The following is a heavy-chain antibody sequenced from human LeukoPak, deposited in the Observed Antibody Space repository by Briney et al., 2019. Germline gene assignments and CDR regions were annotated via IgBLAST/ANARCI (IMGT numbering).Heavy chain of an antibody. CDR3: ASGYKDSSGWGRVDY. Sequence: ASVNVSCKASGYTFTNYYIHWVRQAPGQGLEWMGWINPDIGGTNYAQKFQGRVTMTRDKSISTAYMELSRLTSDDTAVYYCASGYKDSSGWGRVDYWGQGTLVTVSS. J-gene: IGHJ4*02. D-gene: IGHD6-19*01. CDR2: INPDIGGT. CDR1: GYTFTNYY. V-gene: IGHV1-2*02.